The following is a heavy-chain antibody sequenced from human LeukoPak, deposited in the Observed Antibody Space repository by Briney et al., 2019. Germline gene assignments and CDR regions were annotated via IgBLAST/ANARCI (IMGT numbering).Heavy chain of an antibody. CDR3: AKSPPNSNYIDY. CDR2: IYTSETT. D-gene: IGHD4-11*01. V-gene: IGHV4-4*07. CDR1: GGSINSYY. J-gene: IGHJ4*02. Sequence: SETLSLTCTVSGGSINSYYWSWIRQPAGKGLEWIGRIYTSETTNYNPSLKSRVTMSVDTSKNQFSLKPSSVTAADTAVYYCAKSPPNSNYIDYWGQGTLVTVSS.